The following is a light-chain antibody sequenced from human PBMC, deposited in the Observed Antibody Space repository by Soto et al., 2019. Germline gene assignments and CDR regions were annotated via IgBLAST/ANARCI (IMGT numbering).Light chain of an antibody. J-gene: IGKJ1*01. Sequence: EIVLTQSPGTLSLSPGERATLSCRASQSVSNNYLAWYQQKPGQAPRLLIYGASNRATGIPDRFSGSGSGTDFTLTISRLEPEDFAIYYCHQYGSPLWTFGQGTKVDI. CDR1: QSVSNNY. CDR2: GAS. CDR3: HQYGSPLWT. V-gene: IGKV3-20*01.